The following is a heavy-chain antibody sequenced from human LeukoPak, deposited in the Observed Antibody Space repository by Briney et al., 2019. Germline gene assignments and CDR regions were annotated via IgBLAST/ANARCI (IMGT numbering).Heavy chain of an antibody. CDR3: AKAVGATSAFDV. V-gene: IGHV4-34*01. D-gene: IGHD1-26*01. CDR1: GGSFSDYY. CDR2: INHRGST. J-gene: IGHJ3*01. Sequence: SETLPLTCAVYGGSFSDYYWSWIRQPPGKGLEWIGEINHRGSTNYNPSLKSRVTISVDTSTNQFSLQLSSVTAADTAVYYCAKAVGATSAFDVWGLGTMVTVSS.